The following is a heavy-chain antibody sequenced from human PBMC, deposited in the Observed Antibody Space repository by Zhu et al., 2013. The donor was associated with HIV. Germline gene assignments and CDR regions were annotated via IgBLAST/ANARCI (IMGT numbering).Heavy chain of an antibody. D-gene: IGHD2-21*02. Sequence: QVQLVQSGAEVKKPGSSVKVSCKASGGTFNNYAIIWVRQAPGQGLEWMGGIIPIFGTANYAQKFQGRVTITADESTSTAYMELSSLRSEDTAVYYCARPSTVSYCGGDCFDAFDIWGQGTMVTVSS. CDR3: ARPSTVSYCGGDCFDAFDI. J-gene: IGHJ3*02. CDR2: IIPIFGTA. V-gene: IGHV1-69*01. CDR1: GGTFNNYA.